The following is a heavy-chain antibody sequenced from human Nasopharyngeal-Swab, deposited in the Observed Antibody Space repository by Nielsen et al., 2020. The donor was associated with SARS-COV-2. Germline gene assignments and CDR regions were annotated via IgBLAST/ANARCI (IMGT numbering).Heavy chain of an antibody. Sequence: SETLSLTCTVSGGSISTFSYYWDWIRQSPGKGLEWIGRSTDYNPSLMSRATISMDTSRNQVSLKLNSVTAADTAVYYRARRLAGRLANWLDPWGQGTLVIVSS. CDR2: ST. V-gene: IGHV4-39*01. D-gene: IGHD2-21*01. J-gene: IGHJ5*02. CDR1: GGSISTFSYY. CDR3: ARRLAGRLANWLDP.